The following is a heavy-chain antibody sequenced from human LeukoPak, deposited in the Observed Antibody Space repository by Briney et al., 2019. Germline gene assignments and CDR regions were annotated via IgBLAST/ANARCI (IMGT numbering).Heavy chain of an antibody. D-gene: IGHD3-22*01. Sequence: PGGSLRLSCAASGFTFSSYSMNWVRQAPGKGLEWVSSISSSSYIYYADSVKGRFTISRDNAKNSLYLQMNSLRAEDTAVYYCARDQTYYYDSSGYHYYMDVWGKGTTVTVSS. CDR1: GFTFSSYS. V-gene: IGHV3-21*01. J-gene: IGHJ6*03. CDR3: ARDQTYYYDSSGYHYYMDV. CDR2: ISSSSYI.